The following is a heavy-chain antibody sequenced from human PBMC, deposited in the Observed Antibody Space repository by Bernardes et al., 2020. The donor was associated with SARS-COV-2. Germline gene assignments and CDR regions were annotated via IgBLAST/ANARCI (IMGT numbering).Heavy chain of an antibody. V-gene: IGHV3-23*01. CDR3: AKAGDTGVVSAAKAPCNY. CDR1: GFTFSSYA. CDR2: ISGSGDNT. J-gene: IGHJ4*02. D-gene: IGHD2-2*01. Sequence: GGSLRLSCAASGFTFSSYAMSWVRQAPGKGLQWVSAISGSGDNTHFADSVKGRFTISRDNSKNTLYLQMSSLRAEDTAVYYCAKAGDTGVVSAAKAPCNYWGQGTLVTVSS.